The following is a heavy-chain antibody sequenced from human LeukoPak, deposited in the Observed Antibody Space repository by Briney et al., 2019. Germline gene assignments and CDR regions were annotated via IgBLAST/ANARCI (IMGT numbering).Heavy chain of an antibody. CDR2: IYTSGST. CDR1: GGSISSYY. D-gene: IGHD2-2*01. V-gene: IGHV4-4*07. CDR3: AGPRRLGLMYCSSTSCLHDPFDI. Sequence: SETLSLTCTVSGGSISSYYWSWIRQPAGKGLEWIGRIYTSGSTNYNPSLKSRVTMSVDTSKNQFSLKLSSVTAADTAVYYCAGPRRLGLMYCSSTSCLHDPFDIWGQGTMVTVSS. J-gene: IGHJ3*02.